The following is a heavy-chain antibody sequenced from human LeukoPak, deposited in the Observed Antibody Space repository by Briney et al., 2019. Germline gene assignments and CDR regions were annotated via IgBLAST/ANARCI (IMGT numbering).Heavy chain of an antibody. Sequence: GRSLRLSCAASGFTFSSYGMHWVRQAPGKGLEWVAVISYDGSNKYYADSVKGRFTISRDNSKNTLYLQMNSLRAEDTAVYYCAKSYGGPFDYWGQGTLVTVSS. V-gene: IGHV3-30*18. CDR1: GFTFSSYG. J-gene: IGHJ4*02. D-gene: IGHD4-23*01. CDR2: ISYDGSNK. CDR3: AKSYGGPFDY.